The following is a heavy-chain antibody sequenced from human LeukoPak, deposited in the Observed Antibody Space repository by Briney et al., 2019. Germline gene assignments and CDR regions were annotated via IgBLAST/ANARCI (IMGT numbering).Heavy chain of an antibody. CDR3: AREYNHYLLI. CDR2: ISDSGTTI. J-gene: IGHJ4*02. D-gene: IGHD1-14*01. V-gene: IGHV3-11*01. Sequence: GGSLRLSCAVSGFGFSDYYMSWIRQAPGKGLEWVSYISDSGTTIYYADSVEGRFTVSRDNAKNSLYLQMNSLRAEDTAVYYCAREYNHYLLIWGQGTLVTVSS. CDR1: GFGFSDYY.